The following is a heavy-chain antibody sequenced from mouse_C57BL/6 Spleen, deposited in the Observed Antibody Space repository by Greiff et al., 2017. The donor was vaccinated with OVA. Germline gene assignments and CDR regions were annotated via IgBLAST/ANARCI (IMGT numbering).Heavy chain of an antibody. J-gene: IGHJ2*01. CDR1: GYAFSSSW. D-gene: IGHD1-1*01. CDR3: ARCTTVPYFDY. V-gene: IGHV1-82*01. CDR2: IYPGDGDT. Sequence: QVQLKQSGPELVKPGASVKISCKASGYAFSSSWMNWVKQRPGKGLEWIGRIYPGDGDTNYNGKFKGKATLTADKSSSTAYMQLSSLTSEDSAVYFCARCTTVPYFDYWGQGTTLTVSS.